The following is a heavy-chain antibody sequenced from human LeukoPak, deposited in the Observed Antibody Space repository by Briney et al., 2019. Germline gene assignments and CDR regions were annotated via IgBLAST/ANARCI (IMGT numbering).Heavy chain of an antibody. CDR2: ISWNSGSI. CDR1: GFTFDDYA. CDR3: AKGGDSSSSGGVDY. Sequence: PGGSLRLSCAASGFTFDDYAMHWVRQAPGKGLEWVSGISWNSGSIGYADSVKGRFTISRDNAKNSLYLQMNSLRAEDTALYYCAKGGDSSSSGGVDYWGQGTLVTVSS. V-gene: IGHV3-9*01. D-gene: IGHD6-6*01. J-gene: IGHJ4*02.